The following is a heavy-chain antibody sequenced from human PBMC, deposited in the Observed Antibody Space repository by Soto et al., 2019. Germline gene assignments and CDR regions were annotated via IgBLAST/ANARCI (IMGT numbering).Heavy chain of an antibody. Sequence: PGGSLRLCCAASGFTFSSYSMNWVRQAPGKGLEWVSYISSSSSTIYYADSVKGRFTISRDNAKNSLYLQMNSLRVEDTAVYYCTAPVKYIVAATAPAYWGQGTLVTVS. D-gene: IGHD1-26*01. J-gene: IGHJ4*02. CDR3: TAPVKYIVAATAPAY. CDR1: GFTFSSYS. V-gene: IGHV3-48*01. CDR2: ISSSSSTI.